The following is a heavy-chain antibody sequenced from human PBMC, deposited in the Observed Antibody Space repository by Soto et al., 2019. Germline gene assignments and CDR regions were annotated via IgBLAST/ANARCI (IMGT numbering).Heavy chain of an antibody. J-gene: IGHJ4*02. V-gene: IGHV1-46*01. CDR2: INPSSGNT. D-gene: IGHD1-26*01. Sequence: QVPLVQSGAEVKNPGASVKVSCKASGYNFTAYYIHWVRQAPGQGLEWMGVINPSSGNTPYAQKFQGRVTVTRDTSTSTVYMELSSLRSDDTAVYYCARASIMGPTTLVDYWGQGTLVTVSS. CDR3: ARASIMGPTTLVDY. CDR1: GYNFTAYY.